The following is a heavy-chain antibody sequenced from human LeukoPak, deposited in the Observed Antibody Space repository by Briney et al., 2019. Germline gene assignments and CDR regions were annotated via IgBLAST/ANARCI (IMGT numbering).Heavy chain of an antibody. CDR3: AEQLYAGGHAIFDY. J-gene: IGHJ4*02. Sequence: PGGSLTLSCAAYGFMLSYLVMNWVRQAPGEGLGWVSTIRERGGDTHYADSVKGRFTISRDDSTDTLYLQLDSLRAEHTAVYYCAEQLYAGGHAIFDYWGRGTLVTVSS. CDR2: IRERGGDT. CDR1: GFMLSYLV. V-gene: IGHV3-23*01. D-gene: IGHD2/OR15-2a*01.